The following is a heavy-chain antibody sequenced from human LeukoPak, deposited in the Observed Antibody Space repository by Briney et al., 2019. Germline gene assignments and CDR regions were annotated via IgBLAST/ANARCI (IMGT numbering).Heavy chain of an antibody. V-gene: IGHV4-59*08. Sequence: SETLSLTCTVSGGSISSYYWSWIRQPPGKGLEWIGYIYYSGSTNYNPSLKSRVTISVDTSKNQFSLKLSSVTAADTVFFFKQKTAYEILTGYSYAFDIWGQGTMVTVSS. CDR2: IYYSGST. J-gene: IGHJ3*02. CDR1: GGSISSYY. CDR3: QKTAYEILTGYSYAFDI. D-gene: IGHD3-9*01.